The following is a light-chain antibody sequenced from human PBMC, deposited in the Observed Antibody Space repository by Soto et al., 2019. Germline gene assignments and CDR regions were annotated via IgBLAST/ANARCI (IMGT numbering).Light chain of an antibody. CDR3: QQYKTYPLT. J-gene: IGKJ4*01. CDR2: QAT. CDR1: QSISGW. Sequence: DIQMTQSPSTLSASVGERVDITCRASQSISGWLAWYQQKPGKAPKLLIYQATILESGVPSTFGGSGSGTEFTLTINSLRPDDIATYYCQQYKTYPLTFGGGTKVDIK. V-gene: IGKV1-5*03.